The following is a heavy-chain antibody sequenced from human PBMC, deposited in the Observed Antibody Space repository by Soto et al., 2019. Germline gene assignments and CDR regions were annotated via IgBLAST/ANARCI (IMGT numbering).Heavy chain of an antibody. J-gene: IGHJ4*02. D-gene: IGHD6-19*01. V-gene: IGHV4-59*02. CDR3: ARVRHGWTFFDY. CDR2: LYYGGST. Sequence: SETLSLTCTVSGGSVSSFFWSWIRQPPGRGLEWIGYLYYGGSTHYSPSLKSRVTISVDTSQNQFSLNLMSVTAADTAIYYCARVRHGWTFFDYWSQGTLVTRLL. CDR1: GGSVSSFF.